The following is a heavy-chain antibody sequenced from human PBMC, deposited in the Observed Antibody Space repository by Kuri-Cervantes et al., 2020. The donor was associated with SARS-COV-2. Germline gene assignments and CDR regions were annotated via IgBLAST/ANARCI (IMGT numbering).Heavy chain of an antibody. J-gene: IGHJ4*02. CDR2: VSGYNGHT. V-gene: IGHV1-18*04. Sequence: ASVKVSCKAPGYTFTSSGISWVRQAPGQGLEWMGWVSGYNGHTNYAQKLQGRVTMTTDTSTTTAYMELRSLRSDDTAVFYCVRDGYGDYVDYWGQGTLVTVSS. CDR1: GYTFTSSG. CDR3: VRDGYGDYVDY. D-gene: IGHD2-21*01.